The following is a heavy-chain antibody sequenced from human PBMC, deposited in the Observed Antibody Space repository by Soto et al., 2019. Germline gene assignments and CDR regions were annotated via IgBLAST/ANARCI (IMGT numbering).Heavy chain of an antibody. V-gene: IGHV3-23*01. CDR1: GFTFSSYA. Sequence: GGSLRLSCAASGFTFSSYAVSWVRQAPGKGLEWVSVISGSGGSTYYADSVKGRFTISRDNSKNTLYLQMNSLRAEGTAVYYCAKCSPRYSSGLKAYYFDYWGQGTLVTVSS. CDR3: AKCSPRYSSGLKAYYFDY. J-gene: IGHJ4*02. D-gene: IGHD6-19*01. CDR2: ISGSGGST.